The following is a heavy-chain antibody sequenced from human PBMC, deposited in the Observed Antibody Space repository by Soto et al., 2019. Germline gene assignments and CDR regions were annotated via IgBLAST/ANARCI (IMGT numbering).Heavy chain of an antibody. J-gene: IGHJ4*02. CDR3: VKEGTVTTAGPRF. CDR2: FSGSSGST. CDR1: GFTFSTFV. D-gene: IGHD4-17*01. Sequence: EVQLLESGGGLVQPGGSLRLSCAASGFTFSTFVMSWVRQAPGKGLEWVSGFSGSSGSTYYADSVKGRFTISRDNSTNTLYLKMNSLRAEATAVYYCVKEGTVTTAGPRFWGQGTLVTVSS. V-gene: IGHV3-23*01.